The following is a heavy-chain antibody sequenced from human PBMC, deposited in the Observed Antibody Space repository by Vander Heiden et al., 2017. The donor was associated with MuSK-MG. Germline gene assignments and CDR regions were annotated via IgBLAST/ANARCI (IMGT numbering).Heavy chain of an antibody. CDR3: ARDGIEGDAFDG. CDR2: VYYTGTT. J-gene: IGHJ3*01. Sequence: QVQLQESGPGLVTPSETLSLTCTVSGGSLNDYYWSWLRQSPAKGLEWLGYVYYTGTTNYNPSLMSRVTISVDTSKNQLSLSLMSVTTADTAVYYCARDGIEGDAFDGWGQGAMVTVSS. CDR1: GGSLNDYY. V-gene: IGHV4-59*01.